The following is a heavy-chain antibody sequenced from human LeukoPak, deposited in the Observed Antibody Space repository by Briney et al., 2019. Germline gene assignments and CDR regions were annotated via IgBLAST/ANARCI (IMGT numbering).Heavy chain of an antibody. CDR3: AKEAYYYDSSGPDY. CDR2: IQFDGSNK. J-gene: IGHJ4*02. Sequence: QSGGSLRLSCEASGFSFSNYGMHWVRQTPGKGLEWVTFIQFDGSNKYYLDSVKGRFTISRDNSKNMVYLQMDSLRPEDTAVYYCAKEAYYYDSSGPDYWGQGTLVTVSS. CDR1: GFSFSNYG. V-gene: IGHV3-30*02. D-gene: IGHD3-22*01.